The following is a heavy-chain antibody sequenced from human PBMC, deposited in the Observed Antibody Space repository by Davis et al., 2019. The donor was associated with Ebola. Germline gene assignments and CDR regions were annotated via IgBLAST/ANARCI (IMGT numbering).Heavy chain of an antibody. J-gene: IGHJ6*02. Sequence: SVKVSCKASGGTFSSYAISWVRQAPGQGLEWMGRIIPILGIANYAQKFQGRVTMTTDTSTSTAYMELRSLRSDDTAVYYCARRGYCSGGSCYSDYYYYGMDVWGQGTTVTVSS. CDR3: ARRGYCSGGSCYSDYYYYGMDV. CDR2: IIPILGIA. CDR1: GGTFSSYA. D-gene: IGHD2-15*01. V-gene: IGHV1-69*04.